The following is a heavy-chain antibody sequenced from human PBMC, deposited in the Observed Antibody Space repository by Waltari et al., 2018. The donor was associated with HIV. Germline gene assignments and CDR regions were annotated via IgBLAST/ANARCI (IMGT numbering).Heavy chain of an antibody. CDR3: AKVGMTTLTSYAVDI. CDR2: ISGESGTI. D-gene: IGHD3-9*01. Sequence: EVQLVESGGGLVQPGGSLRLSCAASGFKFDDYAMYWVRQAPGEGVEGISGISGESGTIGYADSVKVRFTISRDNANNFLSLQMNNLRAEDTALYYCAKVGMTTLTSYAVDIWGQGTMVTVSS. V-gene: IGHV3-9*01. CDR1: GFKFDDYA. J-gene: IGHJ3*02.